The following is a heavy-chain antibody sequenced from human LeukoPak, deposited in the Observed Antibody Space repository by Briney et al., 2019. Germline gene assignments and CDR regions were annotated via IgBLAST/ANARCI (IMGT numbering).Heavy chain of an antibody. CDR1: GDAINGYF. CDR2: IYYSGST. D-gene: IGHD6-13*01. CDR3: ARDLRTVYSRENFSWFDP. V-gene: IGHV4-59*01. J-gene: IGHJ5*02. Sequence: SETLSLSCTVSGDAINGYFWNWIRQPPGRGLGWLGSIYYSGSTNYNPSLKSRVTISKDTSKNQFSLKLSSVTAADTAVYYCARDLRTVYSRENFSWFDPWGPGTLVTVSS.